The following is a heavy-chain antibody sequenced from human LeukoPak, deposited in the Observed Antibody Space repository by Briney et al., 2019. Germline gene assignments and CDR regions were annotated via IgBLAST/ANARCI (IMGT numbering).Heavy chain of an antibody. CDR3: AREGDLGIAVAGPGGEWFDP. CDR1: GYSISSGYY. V-gene: IGHV4-38-2*02. J-gene: IGHJ5*02. CDR2: IYHSGST. Sequence: SETLSLTCTVSGYSISSGYYWGWIRQPPGKGLEWIGSIYHSGSTYYNPSLKSRVTISVDTSRNQFSLKLSSVTAADTAVYYCAREGDLGIAVAGPGGEWFDPWGQGTLVTVSS. D-gene: IGHD6-19*01.